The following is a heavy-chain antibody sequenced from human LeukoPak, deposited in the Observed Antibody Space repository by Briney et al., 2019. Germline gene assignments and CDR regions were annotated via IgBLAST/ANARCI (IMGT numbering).Heavy chain of an antibody. V-gene: IGHV1-2*02. CDR1: GYTFTVYY. D-gene: IGHD6-13*01. J-gene: IGHJ4*02. CDR2: INPNSGGT. CDR3: AESGIAAAGSLDY. Sequence: ASVKVSCKASGYTFTVYYMHWVRQAPGQGVEWMGWINPNSGGTNYAQKFQGRVTMTRDTSISTAYMELSRLRSDDTAVYYCAESGIAAAGSLDYWGQGTLVTVSS.